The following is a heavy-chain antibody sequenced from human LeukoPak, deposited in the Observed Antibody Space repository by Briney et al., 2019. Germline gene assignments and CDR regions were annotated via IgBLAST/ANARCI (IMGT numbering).Heavy chain of an antibody. V-gene: IGHV3-21*01. CDR1: GFTFSSYS. D-gene: IGHD1-26*01. CDR3: AREPPHGSPGLGDYGMDV. CDR2: ISSSSSYI. J-gene: IGHJ6*02. Sequence: GGSLRLSCAASGFTFSSYSMNWVRQAPGKGLEWVSSISSSSSYIYYADSVKGRFTISRDNAKNSLYLQMNSLRAEDTAVYYCAREPPHGSPGLGDYGMDVWGQGTTVTVSS.